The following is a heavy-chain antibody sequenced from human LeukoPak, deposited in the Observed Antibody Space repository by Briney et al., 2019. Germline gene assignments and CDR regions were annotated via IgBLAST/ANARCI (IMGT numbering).Heavy chain of an antibody. V-gene: IGHV3-30*02. CDR2: IRYDGSNK. CDR1: GFTFSSYG. CDR3: AKTPYYYGSRLDY. D-gene: IGHD3-10*01. Sequence: GGSLRLSCAASGFTFSSYGMHWVRQAPGKGLEWVAFIRYDGSNKYYADSVKGRFTISRDNSKNTLYLQMNSLRAEDTAVYYCAKTPYYYGSRLDYWGQGTLVTVSS. J-gene: IGHJ4*02.